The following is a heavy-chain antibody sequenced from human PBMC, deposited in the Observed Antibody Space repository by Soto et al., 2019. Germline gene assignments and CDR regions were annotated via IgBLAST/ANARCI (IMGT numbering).Heavy chain of an antibody. CDR3: TSRIAVAAKDY. CDR1: GYTFSQYS. Sequence: GGSLRLSCSGSGYTFSQYSMHWVRQAPGKGLEYVSAISANSYATAYAASVKGRFTISRDDSKNTAYLQMNSLKTEDTAVYYCTSRIAVAAKDYWGQGTLVTVS. V-gene: IGHV3-73*01. D-gene: IGHD6-19*01. J-gene: IGHJ4*02. CDR2: ISANSYAT.